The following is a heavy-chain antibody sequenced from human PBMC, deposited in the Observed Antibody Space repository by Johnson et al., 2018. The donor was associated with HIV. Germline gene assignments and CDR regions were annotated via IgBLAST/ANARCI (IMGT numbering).Heavy chain of an antibody. CDR3: ARDRGYWDAFDI. V-gene: IGHV3-23*04. J-gene: IGHJ3*02. CDR1: GFTISSYA. D-gene: IGHD3-22*01. CDR2: ISGSAGIT. Sequence: VQLVESGGGLVKPGRSLRLSCIASGFTISSYAMSWVRQAPGKGLEWVSAISGSAGITYYADSVEGRFTISRDNSRNTLYLQMNSLRAEDTAVYYCARDRGYWDAFDIWGQGTMVIVSS.